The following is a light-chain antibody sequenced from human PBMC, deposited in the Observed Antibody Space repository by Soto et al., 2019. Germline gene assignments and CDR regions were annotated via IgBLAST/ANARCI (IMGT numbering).Light chain of an antibody. CDR1: QSIITW. V-gene: IGKV1-5*03. Sequence: DLQMTQSPSTLSASVGDRFTITCRASQSIITWLAWYQQKPGKAPKLLIYKASSLESGVPSRFRGSGSGTAFTLTISSLQPADFAKYYLQKYNTYPLTFGGGTTVEIK. J-gene: IGKJ4*01. CDR2: KAS. CDR3: QKYNTYPLT.